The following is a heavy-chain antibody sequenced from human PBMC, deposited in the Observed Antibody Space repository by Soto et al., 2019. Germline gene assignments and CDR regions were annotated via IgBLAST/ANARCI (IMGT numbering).Heavy chain of an antibody. Sequence: DEQLVESGGGLVKPGGPLRRSCAASGFPFSNAWMSWVRQDPGTGLEWVGRIKSKTDGGKTDYAAHVKGRFTISRDDSKNTLYLQMNSVKTEGTAVYYCTTEDFGMDVWGQGSTVTVSS. CDR3: TTEDFGMDV. CDR2: IKSKTDGGKT. V-gene: IGHV3-15*01. J-gene: IGHJ6*02. CDR1: GFPFSNAW.